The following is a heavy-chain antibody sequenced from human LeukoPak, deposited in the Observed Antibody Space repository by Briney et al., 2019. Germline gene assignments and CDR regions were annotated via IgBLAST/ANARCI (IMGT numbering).Heavy chain of an antibody. D-gene: IGHD2-15*01. Sequence: ASVKVSCKASGGTFSSYAISWVRQAPGQGLEWMGRIIPIFGIANYAQKFQGRVTITADKSTSTAYMELSSLRSEDTAVYYCALRYCSGGSCYSGAWFDPWGQGTLVTVFS. CDR1: GGTFSSYA. J-gene: IGHJ5*02. CDR3: ALRYCSGGSCYSGAWFDP. V-gene: IGHV1-69*04. CDR2: IIPIFGIA.